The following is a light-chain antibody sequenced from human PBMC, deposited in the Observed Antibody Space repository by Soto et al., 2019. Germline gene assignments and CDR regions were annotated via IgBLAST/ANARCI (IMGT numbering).Light chain of an antibody. J-gene: IGLJ1*01. Sequence: QSVLTQPASVSGSPGQSITISCTETSSDVGGYNYVSWYQQHPGKAPKLMIYEVSNRPSGVSNRFSGSKSGNTASLTISGLQAEAEADYYCAAWDDSLNGSYVFGNGTKGTVL. CDR2: EVS. V-gene: IGLV2-14*01. CDR1: SSDVGGYNY. CDR3: AAWDDSLNGSYV.